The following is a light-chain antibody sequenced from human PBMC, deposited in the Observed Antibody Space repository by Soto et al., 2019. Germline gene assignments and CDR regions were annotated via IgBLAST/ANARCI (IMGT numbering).Light chain of an antibody. CDR3: AAWDDNLNGPL. V-gene: IGLV1-44*01. CDR2: SND. Sequence: QSVLTQPPSLSRTPGQRVTISCSGSNSNIGRYSVNWYQHFPGTAPKILIYSNDERPSGVPDRFSGSKSGTSASLAISGLQSEDEAEYYCAAWDDNLNGPLFGGGTKVTVL. CDR1: NSNIGRYS. J-gene: IGLJ3*02.